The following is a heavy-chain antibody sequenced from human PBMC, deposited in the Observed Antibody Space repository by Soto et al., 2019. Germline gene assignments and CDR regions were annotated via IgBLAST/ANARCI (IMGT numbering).Heavy chain of an antibody. CDR1: GFTFSSYA. CDR2: ISYDGSNK. J-gene: IGHJ4*02. CDR3: ARGSRQWLSPPHFDY. D-gene: IGHD6-19*01. Sequence: PGGSLRLSCAASGFTFSSYAMHWVRQAPGKGLEWVAVISYDGSNKYYADSVKGRFTISRDNSKNTLYLQMNSLRAEDTAVYYCARGSRQWLSPPHFDYWGQGTLVTVSS. V-gene: IGHV3-30-3*01.